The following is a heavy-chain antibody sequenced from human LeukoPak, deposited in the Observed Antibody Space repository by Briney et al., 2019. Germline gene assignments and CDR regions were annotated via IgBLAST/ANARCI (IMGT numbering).Heavy chain of an antibody. CDR1: GDTFTGYY. CDR3: ARDLAFGLYYFDY. D-gene: IGHD4/OR15-4a*01. V-gene: IGHV1-18*04. J-gene: IGHJ4*02. Sequence: ASVKVSCKASGDTFTGYYMHWVRQAPGQGLEWMGWISAYNGNTNYAQKLQGRVTMTTDTSTSTAYMELRSLRSDDTAVYYCARDLAFGLYYFDYWGQGTLVTVSS. CDR2: ISAYNGNT.